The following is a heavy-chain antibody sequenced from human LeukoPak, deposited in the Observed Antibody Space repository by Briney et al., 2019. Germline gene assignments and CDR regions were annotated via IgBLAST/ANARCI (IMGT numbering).Heavy chain of an antibody. V-gene: IGHV3-30*04. CDR3: ARKNFGY. J-gene: IGHJ4*02. Sequence: TGGSLRLSCAASGFTFSSYAMHWVRQAPGKGLEWVAVISYDGSNKYYADSVKGRFTISRDNSKNTLYLQMNSLRAKDTAVYYCARKNFGYWGQGTLVTVSS. CDR1: GFTFSSYA. CDR2: ISYDGSNK.